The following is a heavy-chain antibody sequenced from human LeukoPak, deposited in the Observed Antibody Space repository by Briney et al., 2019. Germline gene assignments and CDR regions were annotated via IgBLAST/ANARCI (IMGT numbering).Heavy chain of an antibody. CDR2: MNPNSGNT. J-gene: IGHJ5*02. CDR1: GYTFTSYD. Sequence: ASVKVSCKASGYTFTSYDINWVRQATGQGLEWMGWMNPNSGNTGYAQKFQGRVTMTRNTSISTAYMELSSLRSEDTAVYYCARAYYYDSSGYYSEPWGQGTLSPSPQ. V-gene: IGHV1-8*01. D-gene: IGHD3-22*01. CDR3: ARAYYYDSSGYYSEP.